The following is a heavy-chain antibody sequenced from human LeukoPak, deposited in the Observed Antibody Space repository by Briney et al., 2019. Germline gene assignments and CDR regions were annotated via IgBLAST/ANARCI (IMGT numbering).Heavy chain of an antibody. V-gene: IGHV3-48*01. Sequence: GGSLRLSCAASGFTFSGYSMNWVRQAPGKGLEWVSYISSSSSTIYYADSVKGRFTISRDNAKNSLYLQMNSLRAEDTAVYYCAAQWLVLGAFDIWGQGTMVTVSS. CDR1: GFTFSGYS. CDR2: ISSSSSTI. D-gene: IGHD6-19*01. J-gene: IGHJ3*02. CDR3: AAQWLVLGAFDI.